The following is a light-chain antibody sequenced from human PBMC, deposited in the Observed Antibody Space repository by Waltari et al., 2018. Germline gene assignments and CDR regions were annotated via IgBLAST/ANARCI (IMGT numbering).Light chain of an antibody. Sequence: EIVLTQSPGTLSLSQGESAPLPCRTSQSFTRALAWYQQKPGQAPRLLIYGASNRATGIPDRFSGSGSGTDFSLTISSLEPEDFAVYYCQHYLRLPVTFGQGTKVEVK. CDR1: QSFTRA. V-gene: IGKV3-20*01. CDR2: GAS. CDR3: QHYLRLPVT. J-gene: IGKJ1*01.